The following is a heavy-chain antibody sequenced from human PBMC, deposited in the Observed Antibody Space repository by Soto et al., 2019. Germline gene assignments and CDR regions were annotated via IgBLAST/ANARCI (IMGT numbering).Heavy chain of an antibody. Sequence: SVKVSCKASGGTFSSYTISWVRQAPGQGLEWMGRIIPILGIANYAQKFQGRVTITTDKSTSTAYMELSSLRSEDTAVYYCAGATTDDAFDIWGQGTMVTVSS. CDR2: IIPILGIA. D-gene: IGHD4-17*01. V-gene: IGHV1-69*02. CDR3: AGATTDDAFDI. J-gene: IGHJ3*02. CDR1: GGTFSSYT.